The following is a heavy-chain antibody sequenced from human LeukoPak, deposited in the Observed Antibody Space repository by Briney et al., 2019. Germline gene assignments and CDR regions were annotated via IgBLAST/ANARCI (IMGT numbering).Heavy chain of an antibody. D-gene: IGHD1-26*01. CDR3: ARVDSGSYYYYYYYMDV. Sequence: GGSLRLSCAASGFTFSSYSMDWVRQAPGKGLEWVSYISSSSSTIYYADSVKGRFTISRDNAKNSLYLQMNSLRAEDTAVYYCARVDSGSYYYYYYYMDVWGKGTTVTVSS. V-gene: IGHV3-48*01. CDR1: GFTFSSYS. CDR2: ISSSSSTI. J-gene: IGHJ6*03.